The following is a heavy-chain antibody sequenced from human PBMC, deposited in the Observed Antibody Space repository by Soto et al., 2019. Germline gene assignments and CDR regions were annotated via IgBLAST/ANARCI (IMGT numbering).Heavy chain of an antibody. J-gene: IGHJ4*02. V-gene: IGHV4-59*01. CDR3: ARRYAGNFDY. D-gene: IGHD2-8*01. Sequence: SETLSLTCTVSGGSISSYYWSWIRQPPGKGLEWIGYIYYSGSTNYNPSLKSRVTISVDTSKNQFSLKLSSETAADTAVYYCARRYAGNFDYWGQGTLVTVSS. CDR1: GGSISSYY. CDR2: IYYSGST.